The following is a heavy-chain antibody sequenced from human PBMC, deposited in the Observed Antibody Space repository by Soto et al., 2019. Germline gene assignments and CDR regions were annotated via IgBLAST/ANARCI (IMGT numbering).Heavy chain of an antibody. D-gene: IGHD3-16*01. CDR3: ARDPGGWFDP. J-gene: IGHJ5*02. Sequence: GGSLRLSCAASGFTFSSYSMNWVRQAPGKGLEWVSYISSSSSTIYYADSVKGRFTISRDNAKNSLYLQMNSLRAEDTAVYYCARDPGGWFDPWGQGTLVTVSS. CDR1: GFTFSSYS. V-gene: IGHV3-48*01. CDR2: ISSSSSTI.